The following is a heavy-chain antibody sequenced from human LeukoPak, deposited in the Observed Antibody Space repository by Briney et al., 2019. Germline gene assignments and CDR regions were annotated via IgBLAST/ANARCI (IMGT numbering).Heavy chain of an antibody. CDR1: GYTFTGYY. Sequence: ASVKVSCKASGYTFTGYYMHWVRQAPGQGLEWMGWINPNSGGTNYAQKFQGRVTMTRGTSISTAYMELSRLRSDDTAVYYCARDLGTRFANSFDIWGQGTMVTVSS. CDR2: INPNSGGT. D-gene: IGHD3-3*01. J-gene: IGHJ3*02. V-gene: IGHV1-2*02. CDR3: ARDLGTRFANSFDI.